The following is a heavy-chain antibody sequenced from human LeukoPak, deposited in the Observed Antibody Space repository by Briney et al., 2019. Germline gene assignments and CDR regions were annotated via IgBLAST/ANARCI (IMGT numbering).Heavy chain of an antibody. J-gene: IGHJ4*02. V-gene: IGHV5-10-1*01. CDR2: IDPSDSYT. CDR1: GYRFTSYW. CDR3: AGGEDSSGFDY. Sequence: ESPKISFKGSGYRFTSYWISWVRQMPAQGVEWMGRIDPSDSYTNYSPSFQDHVTISADKSISTAYLQWSSLKASDTAMYYCAGGEDSSGFDYWGQGTLVTVSS. D-gene: IGHD6-19*01.